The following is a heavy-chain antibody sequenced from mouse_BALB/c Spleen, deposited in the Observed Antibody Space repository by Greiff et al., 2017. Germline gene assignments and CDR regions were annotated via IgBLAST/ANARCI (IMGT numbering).Heavy chain of an antibody. CDR1: GYSITSGYY. J-gene: IGHJ4*01. CDR3: ANYDPYYYAMDY. CDR2: ISYDGSN. Sequence: EVKLMESGPGLVKPSQSLSLTCSVTGYSITSGYYWNWIRQFPGNKLEWMGYISYDGSNNYNPSLKNRISITRDTSKNQFFLKLNSVTTEDTATYYCANYDPYYYAMDYWGQGTSVTVSS. V-gene: IGHV3-6*02. D-gene: IGHD2-4*01.